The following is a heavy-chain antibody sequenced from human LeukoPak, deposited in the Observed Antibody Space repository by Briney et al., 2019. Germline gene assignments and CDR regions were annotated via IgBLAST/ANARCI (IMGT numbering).Heavy chain of an antibody. CDR2: ISYDGNNK. CDR1: GFTFSSYG. J-gene: IGHJ4*02. V-gene: IGHV3-30*18. CDR3: AKVMYRGLSSALDY. D-gene: IGHD1-26*01. Sequence: PGGSLRLSCAASGFTFSSYGMHWVRQAPGKGLEWVAVISYDGNNKYYGDSVKGRFTISRDNSKNTLYLQMNSLRAEDTAVYYCAKVMYRGLSSALDYWGQGTLVTVSS.